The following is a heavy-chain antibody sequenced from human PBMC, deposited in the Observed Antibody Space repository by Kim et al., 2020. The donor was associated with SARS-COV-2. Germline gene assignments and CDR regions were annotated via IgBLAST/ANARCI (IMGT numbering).Heavy chain of an antibody. CDR2: ISYDGSNK. D-gene: IGHD3-9*01. CDR1: GFTFSSYA. CDR3: ARDPGRYVRPSHNWFDP. J-gene: IGHJ5*02. Sequence: GGSLRLSCAASGFTFSSYAMHWVRQAPGKGLEWVAVISYDGSNKYYADSVKGRFTISRDNSKNTLYLQMNSLRAEDTAVYYCARDPGRYVRPSHNWFDPWGQGTLVTVSS. V-gene: IGHV3-30-3*01.